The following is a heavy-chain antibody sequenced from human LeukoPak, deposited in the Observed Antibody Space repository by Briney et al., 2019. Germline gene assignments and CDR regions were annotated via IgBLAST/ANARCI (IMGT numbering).Heavy chain of an antibody. CDR3: ARTSIPDILTGHGWFDP. Sequence: PSETLSLTCTVSGGSISSYYWSWLRQPPGKGPEWIGYIYYSGSTNYNPSLKSRVTISVDTSKNQFSLKLSSVTAADTAVYYCARTSIPDILTGHGWFDPWGQGTLVTVSS. V-gene: IGHV4-59*08. CDR2: IYYSGST. D-gene: IGHD3-9*01. CDR1: GGSISSYY. J-gene: IGHJ5*02.